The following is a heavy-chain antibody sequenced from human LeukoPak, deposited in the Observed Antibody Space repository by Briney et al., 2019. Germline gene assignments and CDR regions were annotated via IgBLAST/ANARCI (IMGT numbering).Heavy chain of an antibody. J-gene: IGHJ4*02. Sequence: ASVKVSCKASGYTFTSYYMHWVRQAPGQGLEWMGWINPNSGGTNYAQKFQGRVTMTRDTSISTAYMELSRLRSDDTAVYYCARVPGYSSGWYDYWGQGTLVTVSS. CDR1: GYTFTSYY. D-gene: IGHD6-19*01. V-gene: IGHV1-2*02. CDR2: INPNSGGT. CDR3: ARVPGYSSGWYDY.